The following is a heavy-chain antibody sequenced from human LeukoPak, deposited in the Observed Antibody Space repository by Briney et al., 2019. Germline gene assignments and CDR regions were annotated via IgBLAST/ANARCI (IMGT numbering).Heavy chain of an antibody. V-gene: IGHV4-61*01. CDR3: ARVTGYMIEDYFDY. J-gene: IGHJ4*02. CDR2: IYYSGST. CDR1: GGSISSSTYY. D-gene: IGHD3-9*01. Sequence: SETLSLTCAVSGGSISSSTYYWSWIRQPPGKGLEWIGYIYYSGSTNYNPSLKSRVTISVDTSKNQFSLKLRSVTAADTAVYYCARVTGYMIEDYFDYWGQGILVTVSS.